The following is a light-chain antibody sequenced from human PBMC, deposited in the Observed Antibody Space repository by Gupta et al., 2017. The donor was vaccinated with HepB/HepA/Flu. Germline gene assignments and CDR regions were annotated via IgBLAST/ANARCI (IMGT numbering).Light chain of an antibody. CDR2: EVN. CDR3: CSYAGRSTSLV. V-gene: IGLV2-23*02. J-gene: IGLJ2*01. CDR1: SSDVGSYNL. Sequence: QSALTQPASVSGSPGQSITISCTGTSSDVGSYNLVSWYQQHPGKAPKLMIYEVNKRPSGVSNRFSGSKSGNTASLTISGLQAEDEADYYCCSYAGRSTSLVFGGGTKLTVL.